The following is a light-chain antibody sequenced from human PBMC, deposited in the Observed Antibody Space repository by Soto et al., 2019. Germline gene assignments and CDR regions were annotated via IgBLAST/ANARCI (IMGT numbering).Light chain of an antibody. Sequence: ETVMTQSPATLSVSPGDRATLSCRASQSVSVNLAWYQQKPGQAPRLLIYGVSTRATGIPARFSGSESGTEFTLTISSLQLEDVALYYCQQYVSWPPETFGQGTKVDIK. CDR1: QSVSVN. CDR2: GVS. J-gene: IGKJ1*01. V-gene: IGKV3-15*01. CDR3: QQYVSWPPET.